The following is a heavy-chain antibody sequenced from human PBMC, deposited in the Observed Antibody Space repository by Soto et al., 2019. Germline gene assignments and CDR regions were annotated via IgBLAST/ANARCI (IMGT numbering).Heavy chain of an antibody. Sequence: GGSLRLSCAASGFTFDDYGMSWVRQAPGKGLEWVSGINWNGGTIYYADSVKGRFTISRDNAKNSLYLQMNSLRAEDTAVYYCARDYSSYGPFDYWGQGTLVTVSS. CDR2: INWNGGTI. CDR1: GFTFDDYG. CDR3: ARDYSSYGPFDY. V-gene: IGHV3-20*04. J-gene: IGHJ4*02. D-gene: IGHD5-18*01.